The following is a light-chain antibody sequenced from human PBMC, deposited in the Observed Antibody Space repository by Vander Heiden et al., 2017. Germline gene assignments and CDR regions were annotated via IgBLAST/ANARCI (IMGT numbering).Light chain of an antibody. CDR1: QTVSSSF. CDR2: GAS. J-gene: IGKJ3*01. CDR3: RHDGDSYP. V-gene: IGKV3-20*01. Sequence: DIVLTQSPGTLSLSPGERATLSCRASQTVSSSFLAWYQQKPGQSPRLLIYGASRRANGIPDRFSGTGSGTDFTLTSIRREPDDFAVYYWRHDGDSYPFGHRTKVEIK.